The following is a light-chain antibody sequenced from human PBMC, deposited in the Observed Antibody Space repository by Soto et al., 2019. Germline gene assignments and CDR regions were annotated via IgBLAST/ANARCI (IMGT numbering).Light chain of an antibody. V-gene: IGKV1-5*03. J-gene: IGKJ1*01. CDR2: KAS. CDR3: QQYDNDSWT. CDR1: QSISSC. Sequence: DIQMTQSPSTLSASVGDRVIITCRSSQSISSCLAWYQQKPGKAPNLLIYKASTLKSGVPSRFSDSGSGTEFTLTISSLQPDDFATYYCQQYDNDSWTFGQGTKVEIK.